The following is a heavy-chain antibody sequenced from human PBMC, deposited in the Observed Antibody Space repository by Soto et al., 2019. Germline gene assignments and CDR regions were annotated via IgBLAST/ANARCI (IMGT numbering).Heavy chain of an antibody. J-gene: IGHJ3*02. CDR1: GFTFDDYA. V-gene: IGHV3-9*01. Sequence: PGGSLRLSFAASGFTFDDYAMHWVRQAPGKGLEWVSGISWNSGSIGYADSVKGRFTISIDNAKNSLYLQMNSLRAEDTALYYCAKDINYYDSSGYLGGAFDIWGQGTMVTVSS. CDR3: AKDINYYDSSGYLGGAFDI. CDR2: ISWNSGSI. D-gene: IGHD3-22*01.